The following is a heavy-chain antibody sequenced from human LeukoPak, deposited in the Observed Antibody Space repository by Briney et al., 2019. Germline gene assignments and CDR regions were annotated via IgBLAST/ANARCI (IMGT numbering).Heavy chain of an antibody. D-gene: IGHD6-13*01. V-gene: IGHV3-30*02. Sequence: GGSLRLSCAASGFTFSSYGMHWVRQAPGKGLEWVAFIRYDGNNKYYADSVKGRFTISRDNSKNTLYLQMNSLRAEDTAVYYCAKGDGYSSSWYSDYWGQGTLVTVSS. CDR3: AKGDGYSSSWYSDY. CDR1: GFTFSSYG. J-gene: IGHJ4*02. CDR2: IRYDGNNK.